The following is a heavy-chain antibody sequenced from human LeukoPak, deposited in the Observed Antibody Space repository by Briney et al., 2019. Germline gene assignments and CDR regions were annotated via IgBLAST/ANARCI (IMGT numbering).Heavy chain of an antibody. J-gene: IGHJ3*02. CDR1: GYTFTSYG. D-gene: IGHD5-18*01. V-gene: IGHV1-18*01. CDR2: ISAYNGNT. CDR3: ARGSWIQLPADAFDI. Sequence: ASVKVSCKASGYTFTSYGISWVRQAPGQGLEWMGWISAYNGNTNYAQKLRGRVTMTTDTSTSTAYMELRSLRSDDTAVYYCARGSWIQLPADAFDIWGQGTMVTVSS.